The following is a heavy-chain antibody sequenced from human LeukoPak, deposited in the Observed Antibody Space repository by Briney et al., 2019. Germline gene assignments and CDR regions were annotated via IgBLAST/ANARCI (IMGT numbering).Heavy chain of an antibody. D-gene: IGHD1-14*01. CDR3: ARFPGGAEYRHYYYMDV. CDR1: GGSISNYF. V-gene: IGHV4-59*01. CDR2: IYYSETT. J-gene: IGHJ6*03. Sequence: AETLSLTCTVSGGSISNYFWSWIRQPPGKGLECIGYIYYSETTNYNPSFKSRVTVSVDTSKNQFSLKLSSVTAADTAVYYCARFPGGAEYRHYYYMDVWGKGTTVTVSS.